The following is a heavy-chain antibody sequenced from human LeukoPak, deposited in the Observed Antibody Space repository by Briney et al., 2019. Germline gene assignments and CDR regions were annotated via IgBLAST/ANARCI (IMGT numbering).Heavy chain of an antibody. CDR1: GGSISSGGYY. Sequence: SQTLSLTCTVSGGSISSGGYYWSWIRQHPGKGLEWTGYIYYSGSTYYNPSLKSRVTISVDTSKNQFSLKLSSVTAADTAVYYCAREGYYDSRGVFDYWGQGTLVTVSS. CDR2: IYYSGST. CDR3: AREGYYDSRGVFDY. V-gene: IGHV4-31*03. D-gene: IGHD3-22*01. J-gene: IGHJ4*02.